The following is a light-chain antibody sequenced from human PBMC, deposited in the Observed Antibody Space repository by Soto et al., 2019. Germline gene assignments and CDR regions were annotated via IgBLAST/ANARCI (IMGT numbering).Light chain of an antibody. CDR2: GAS. CDR1: QSVSSN. Sequence: EIVMTQSPATLSVSPGERATLSCSASQSVSSNLAWYQQKPGQAHLLLIYGASTRATGIPARFSGSGSGTEFTLTISSLRSEDFAVYYCQQYNNWPPNTFGQGTKLEIK. J-gene: IGKJ2*01. V-gene: IGKV3-15*01. CDR3: QQYNNWPPNT.